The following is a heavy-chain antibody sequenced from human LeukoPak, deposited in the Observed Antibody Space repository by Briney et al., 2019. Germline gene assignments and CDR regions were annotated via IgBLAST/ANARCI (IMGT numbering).Heavy chain of an antibody. D-gene: IGHD2-21*02. J-gene: IGHJ1*01. Sequence: GGSLRLSCAASGLSFSTYWMHWVRQAPGKGLEWVSAISGSGGSTYYADSVKGRFTISRDNSKNTLYLQMNSLRAEDTAVYYCAKMHSIVVVTAILEYFQHWGQGTLVTVSS. CDR3: AKMHSIVVVTAILEYFQH. CDR2: ISGSGGST. V-gene: IGHV3-23*01. CDR1: GLSFSTYW.